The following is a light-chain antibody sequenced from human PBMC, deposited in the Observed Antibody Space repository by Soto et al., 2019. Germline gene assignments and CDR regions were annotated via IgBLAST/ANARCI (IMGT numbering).Light chain of an antibody. J-gene: IGLJ7*01. V-gene: IGLV2-8*01. Sequence: QSALTQPPSASGSPGQSVTISCTGTSSDVGGYNYFSWYQQHPGKAPKLMIYEVSKGPSGVPDLFSGSKSGNTASLTVSGLQAEDEADYYCSSYAGSNNVVFGGGTQLTVL. CDR3: SSYAGSNNVV. CDR1: SSDVGGYNY. CDR2: EVS.